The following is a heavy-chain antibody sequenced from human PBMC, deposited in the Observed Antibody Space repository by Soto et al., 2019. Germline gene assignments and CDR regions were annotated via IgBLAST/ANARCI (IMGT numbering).Heavy chain of an antibody. CDR3: ATSGGSGSYYDDY. Sequence: PSETQALTCTVSGGSISSGGYYWSWIRQHPGEGLEWIGYIYYSGSTYYNPSLKSRVTISVDTSKNQFSLKLSSVTAADTAVYYCATSGGSGSYYDDYWGQGTLVTVS. V-gene: IGHV4-31*03. J-gene: IGHJ4*02. CDR2: IYYSGST. D-gene: IGHD3-10*01. CDR1: GGSISSGGYY.